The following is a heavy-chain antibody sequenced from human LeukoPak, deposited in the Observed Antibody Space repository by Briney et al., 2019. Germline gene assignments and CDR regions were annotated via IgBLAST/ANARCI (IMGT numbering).Heavy chain of an antibody. CDR1: GYTFTGYY. CDR3: ARVDGYYDSSGYYYFLDY. CDR2: INPNSGGT. D-gene: IGHD3-22*01. J-gene: IGHJ4*02. V-gene: IGHV1-2*02. Sequence: GASVKVSCKASGYTFTGYYMHWVRQAPGQGLEWMGWINPNSGGTNYAQKFQGRVTMTRVTSISTAYMELSRLRSDDTAVYYCARVDGYYDSSGYYYFLDYWGQGTLVTVSS.